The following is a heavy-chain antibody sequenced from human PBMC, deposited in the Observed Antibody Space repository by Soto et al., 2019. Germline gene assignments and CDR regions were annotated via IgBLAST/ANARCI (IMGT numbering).Heavy chain of an antibody. D-gene: IGHD2-2*01. J-gene: IGHJ4*02. CDR1: GFTFSSNW. CDR2: IRQDGSEK. CDR3: AREIVVARGASYFDY. V-gene: IGHV3-7*04. Sequence: GGSLTLSCVGSGFTFSSNWMTWVRQAPGKGLEWVGNIRQDGSEKNYVDSVKGRFTISRDNAKNSLYLQMNSLRAEDTAVYYCAREIVVARGASYFDYWGPGTLVTSPQ.